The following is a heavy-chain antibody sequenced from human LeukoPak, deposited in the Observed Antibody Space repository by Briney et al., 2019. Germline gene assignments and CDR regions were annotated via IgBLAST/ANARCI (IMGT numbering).Heavy chain of an antibody. J-gene: IGHJ1*01. D-gene: IGHD2-2*01. Sequence: SVKVSCKASGGTFSSYAISWVRQAPGQGLEWMGGIVPIFGTANYAQKFQGRVTITTDESTSTAYMELSSLRSEDTAVYYCARVGDCSSTSWCGLEYFQHWGQGTLVTVSS. CDR1: GGTFSSYA. CDR3: ARVGDCSSTSWCGLEYFQH. V-gene: IGHV1-69*05. CDR2: IVPIFGTA.